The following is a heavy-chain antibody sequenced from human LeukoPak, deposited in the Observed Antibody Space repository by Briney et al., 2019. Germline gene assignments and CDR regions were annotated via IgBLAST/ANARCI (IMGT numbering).Heavy chain of an antibody. Sequence: GGSLRLSCAASGFPFSGYWMPWVRQAPGKGLVWVSRIDDDGAGTTYADSVKGRFTISRDNAKNTLYLQMNSLRVEDTAVYYCARSASGYDAWGQGTLVTVSS. V-gene: IGHV3-74*01. CDR3: ARSASGYDA. D-gene: IGHD5-12*01. CDR2: IDDDGAGT. CDR1: GFPFSGYW. J-gene: IGHJ5*02.